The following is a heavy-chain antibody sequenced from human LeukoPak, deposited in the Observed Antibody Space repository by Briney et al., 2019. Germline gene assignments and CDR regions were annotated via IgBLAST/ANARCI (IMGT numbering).Heavy chain of an antibody. CDR3: ARDRSPGNFDY. CDR2: ISSSSTYI. J-gene: IGHJ4*02. CDR1: GFTFSSYT. V-gene: IGHV3-21*01. Sequence: GGSLRLSCAASGFTFSSYTMNWVRQAPGKGLQWVSSISSSSTYINYADSVKGRFTISRDNAKNSLYLQMNSLRAEDTAVYYCARDRSPGNFDYWGQGTLVTVSS. D-gene: IGHD3-10*01.